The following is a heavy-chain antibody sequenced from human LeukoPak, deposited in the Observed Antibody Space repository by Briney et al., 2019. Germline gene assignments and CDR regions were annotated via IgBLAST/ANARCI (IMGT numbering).Heavy chain of an antibody. CDR3: AREFSDDYVWGSYRYTGHDAFDI. J-gene: IGHJ3*02. CDR1: GYTLTELS. D-gene: IGHD3-16*02. Sequence: ASVKVSCKVSGYTLTELSMHWVRQAPGQGLEWMGWINPNSGGTNYAQKFQGRVTMTRDTSISTAYMELSRLRSDDTAVYYCAREFSDDYVWGSYRYTGHDAFDIWGQGTMVTVSS. CDR2: INPNSGGT. V-gene: IGHV1-2*02.